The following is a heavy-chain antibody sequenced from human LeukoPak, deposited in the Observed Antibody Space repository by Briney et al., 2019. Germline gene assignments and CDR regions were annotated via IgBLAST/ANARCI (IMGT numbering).Heavy chain of an antibody. CDR1: GFTFSSYA. CDR3: ARDPTTRVVLWFGELLPYYFDY. CDR2: ISYDGSNK. V-gene: IGHV3-30-3*01. J-gene: IGHJ4*02. Sequence: GGSLRLSCAASGFTFSSYAMHWVRQAPGKGLEWVAVISYDGSNKYYADSVKGRFTISRDNSKNTLYLQMNSLRAEDTAVYYCARDPTTRVVLWFGELLPYYFDYWGQGTLVTVSS. D-gene: IGHD3-10*01.